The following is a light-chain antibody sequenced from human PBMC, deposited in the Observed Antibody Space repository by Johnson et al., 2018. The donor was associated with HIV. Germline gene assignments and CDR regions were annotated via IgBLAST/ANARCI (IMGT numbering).Light chain of an antibody. CDR2: ENN. V-gene: IGLV1-51*02. CDR1: SSNIGNNY. Sequence: QSVLTQPPSVSAAPGQKVTISCSGSSSNIGNNYVSWYQQLPGTAPKLLIYENNKRPSGIPDRFSGSKSGTSATLDITGLQSGDEADYYCGTWDASLSVNVFGTGTKVTVL. CDR3: GTWDASLSVNV. J-gene: IGLJ1*01.